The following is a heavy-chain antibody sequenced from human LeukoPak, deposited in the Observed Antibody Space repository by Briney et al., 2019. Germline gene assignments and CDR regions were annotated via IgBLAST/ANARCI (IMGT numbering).Heavy chain of an antibody. CDR2: ISGSGGST. CDR3: AKDRTAVADHIGVGDY. D-gene: IGHD6-19*01. J-gene: IGHJ4*02. V-gene: IGHV3-23*01. Sequence: GGSLRLSCAASGFTFSSYAMSWVRQAPGKGLEWVSAISGSGGSTYYADSVKGRFTISRDNSKNTLYLQMNSLRAEDTAVYYCAKDRTAVADHIGVGDYWGQGTLVTVSS. CDR1: GFTFSSYA.